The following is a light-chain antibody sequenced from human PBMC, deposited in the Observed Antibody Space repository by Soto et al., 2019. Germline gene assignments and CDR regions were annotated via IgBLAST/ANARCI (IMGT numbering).Light chain of an antibody. CDR2: GAS. CDR1: QTIGNIF. Sequence: EIVLTQSPGTLSLSPGETATLSCRASQTIGNIFLFWYQQKPGQAPRLLIYGASSRATGIPDRFSGSGSGTDFTLTINRLEPEDFAVYYGHQYSSAPYTFGQGTNLVIK. CDR3: HQYSSAPYT. J-gene: IGKJ2*01. V-gene: IGKV3-20*01.